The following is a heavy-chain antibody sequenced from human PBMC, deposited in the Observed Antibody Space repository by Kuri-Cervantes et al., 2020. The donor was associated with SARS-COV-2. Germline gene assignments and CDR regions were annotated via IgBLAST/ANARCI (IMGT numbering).Heavy chain of an antibody. CDR3: ARGRGIQWYAFDI. J-gene: IGHJ3*02. D-gene: IGHD5-12*01. Sequence: ASVKVSCKASGYTFITFDINWVRQATGQGLEWMGWINPNSGGTNYAQKFQGRVTMIRDTSISTAYMELSRLRSDDTAVYYCARGRGIQWYAFDIWGQGTMVTVSS. V-gene: IGHV1-2*02. CDR1: GYTFITFD. CDR2: INPNSGGT.